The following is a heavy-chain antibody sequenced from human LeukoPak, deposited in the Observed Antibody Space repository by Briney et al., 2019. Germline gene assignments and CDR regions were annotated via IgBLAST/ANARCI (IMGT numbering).Heavy chain of an antibody. J-gene: IGHJ6*03. CDR1: GYSISSGHY. CDR3: ARGRMVYVRPVGGYYYYMDV. V-gene: IGHV4-38-2*02. CDR2: MFHSGST. D-gene: IGHD2-8*01. Sequence: PSETLSLTCTVSGYSISSGHYWAWIRQSPEKGLECIATMFHSGSTYYNPSLKSRVTISVDTSKNQFSLKLSSVTAADTAVYYCARGRMVYVRPVGGYYYYMDVWGKGTTVTVSS.